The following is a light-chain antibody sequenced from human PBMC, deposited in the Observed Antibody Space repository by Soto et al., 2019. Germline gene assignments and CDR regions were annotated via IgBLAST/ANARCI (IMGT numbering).Light chain of an antibody. Sequence: EILLTQSPGSLSLSPGDRATLSCRASQSFSSTFFAWYQQKPGQAPRLLIYGASSRATGIPDRVSGSGSGTDFTLTISRLEPEDFAVYYCQQYASSVTFGQGTKVEIK. J-gene: IGKJ1*01. CDR1: QSFSSTF. CDR3: QQYASSVT. CDR2: GAS. V-gene: IGKV3-20*01.